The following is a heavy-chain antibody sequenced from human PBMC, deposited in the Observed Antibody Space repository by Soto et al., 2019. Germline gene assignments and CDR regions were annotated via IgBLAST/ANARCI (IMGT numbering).Heavy chain of an antibody. J-gene: IGHJ6*02. Sequence: PSETLSLTCTVSGGSISSGDYYWSWILHPPGKGLEWIGYIYYSGSTYYNPSLKSRVTISVDTSKNQFSLKLSSVTAADTAVYYCARDQGDSSGYPRSWNTYGMDVWGQGTTVTVSS. D-gene: IGHD3-22*01. CDR2: IYYSGST. CDR3: ARDQGDSSGYPRSWNTYGMDV. V-gene: IGHV4-30-4*01. CDR1: GGSISSGDYY.